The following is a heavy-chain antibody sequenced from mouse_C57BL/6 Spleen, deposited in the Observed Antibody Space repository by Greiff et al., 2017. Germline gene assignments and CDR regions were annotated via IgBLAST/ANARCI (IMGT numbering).Heavy chain of an antibody. CDR1: GYTFTDYE. Sequence: QVQLKESGAELVRPGASVTLSCKASGYTFTDYEMHWVKQTPVHGLEWIGAIDPETGGTAYNQKFKGKAILTADKSSSTAYMELRSLTSEDSAVYYCTRRATGVDYWGQGTTLTVSS. D-gene: IGHD4-1*02. CDR2: IDPETGGT. CDR3: TRRATGVDY. V-gene: IGHV1-15*01. J-gene: IGHJ2*01.